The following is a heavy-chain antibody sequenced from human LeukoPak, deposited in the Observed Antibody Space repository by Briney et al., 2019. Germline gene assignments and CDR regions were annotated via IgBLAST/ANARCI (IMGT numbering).Heavy chain of an antibody. CDR2: INGDGSST. V-gene: IGHV3-74*01. J-gene: IGHJ5*02. Sequence: GGSLRLSCAASGFTFSSHWMHWVRQAPGRGLVWVSRINGDGSSTTYADSVKGRFTISRDNAKNTLYLQMNSLRAEDTAVYYCARDLDGSGSYHWFDPWGQGTLVTVSA. D-gene: IGHD3-10*01. CDR1: GFTFSSHW. CDR3: ARDLDGSGSYHWFDP.